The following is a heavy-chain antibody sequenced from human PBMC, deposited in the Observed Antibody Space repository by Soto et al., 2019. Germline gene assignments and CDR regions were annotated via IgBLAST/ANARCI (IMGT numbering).Heavy chain of an antibody. CDR2: ISYDGSNK. CDR3: AKERIMYGMDV. Sequence: GGSLRLSCAASGFTFSTYGMHWVRQAPGKGLEWVAVISYDGSNKYYLDSVKGRFTISRDNSKNTLYLQMNSLRVEDTAVYYCAKERIMYGMDVWGQGTTVTVSS. D-gene: IGHD3-16*01. CDR1: GFTFSTYG. J-gene: IGHJ6*02. V-gene: IGHV3-30*18.